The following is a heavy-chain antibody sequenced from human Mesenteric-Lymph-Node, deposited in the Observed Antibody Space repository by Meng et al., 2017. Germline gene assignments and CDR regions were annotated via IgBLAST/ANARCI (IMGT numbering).Heavy chain of an antibody. CDR3: AKVLGDGVHFDC. D-gene: IGHD5-24*01. Sequence: GESLKISCAASGFTFSSYAMSWVRQAPGKGLEGVSAISGSGGSTYYADSVKGRFTISRDNSKNTLYLEMNSLRAEDTAVYYCAKVLGDGVHFDCWGQGTLVTVSS. CDR1: GFTFSSYA. J-gene: IGHJ4*02. CDR2: ISGSGGST. V-gene: IGHV3-23*01.